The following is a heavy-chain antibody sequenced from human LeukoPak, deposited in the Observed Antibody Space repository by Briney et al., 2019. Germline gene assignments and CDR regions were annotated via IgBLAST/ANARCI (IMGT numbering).Heavy chain of an antibody. Sequence: ASVKVSCKASGYTFTVYYMHWVRQAPGQGLEWMGWINPNSGGTNYAQNFQGRVTMTRDTSTTTVYMELTSLRSEDTAVYYCARRMGPNFFDYWGQGTLVTVSS. D-gene: IGHD1-26*01. V-gene: IGHV1-2*02. CDR2: INPNSGGT. CDR1: GYTFTVYY. CDR3: ARRMGPNFFDY. J-gene: IGHJ4*02.